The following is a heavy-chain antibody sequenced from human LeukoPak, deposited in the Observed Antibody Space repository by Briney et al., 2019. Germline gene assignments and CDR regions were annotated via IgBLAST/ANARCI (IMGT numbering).Heavy chain of an antibody. CDR3: ARDLAAAGIYYYYYGMDV. V-gene: IGHV3-7*01. CDR2: IKQDGSEK. J-gene: IGHJ6*02. D-gene: IGHD6-13*01. CDR1: GFTFSSYW. Sequence: GGSLRLSCAASGFTFSSYWMSWVRQAPGKELEWVANIKQDGSEKYYVDSVKGRFTISRDNAKNSLYLQMNSLRAEDTAVYYCARDLAAAGIYYYYYGMDVWGQGTTVTVSS.